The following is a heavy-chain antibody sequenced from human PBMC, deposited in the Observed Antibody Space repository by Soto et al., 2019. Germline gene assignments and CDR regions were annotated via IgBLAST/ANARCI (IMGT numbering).Heavy chain of an antibody. CDR1: GYTFTGYY. Sequence: GASVKVSCKASGYTFTGYYMHWVRQAPGQGLEWMGWINPNSGGTNYAQKFQGRVTMTRDTSISTAYMELSRLRSDDTAVYYCARAFGYYDAPESYDSSGYHYGGAFDIWGQGTMVTVSS. CDR3: ARAFGYYDAPESYDSSGYHYGGAFDI. CDR2: INPNSGGT. V-gene: IGHV1-2*02. D-gene: IGHD3-22*01. J-gene: IGHJ3*02.